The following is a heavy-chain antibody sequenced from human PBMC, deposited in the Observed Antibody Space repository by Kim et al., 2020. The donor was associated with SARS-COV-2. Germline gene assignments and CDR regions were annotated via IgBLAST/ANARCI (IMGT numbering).Heavy chain of an antibody. CDR3: VRLVRASIMWYFDL. D-gene: IGHD3-16*01. CDR1: GGSISRSDYF. Sequence: SETLSLTCSVSGGSISRSDYFWGWIRQPPGKRLECIGHIHYSGSPYYHPSLRSRATMSVDASKNQVSLNLNSVTAADMALYYCVRLVRASIMWYFDLWGRGTLVTVSS. J-gene: IGHJ2*01. CDR2: IHYSGSP. V-gene: IGHV4-39*01.